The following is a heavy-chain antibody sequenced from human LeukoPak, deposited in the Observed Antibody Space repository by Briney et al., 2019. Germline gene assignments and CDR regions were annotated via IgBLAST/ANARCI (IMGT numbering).Heavy chain of an antibody. CDR1: GITFSSYS. D-gene: IGHD1-1*01. J-gene: IGHJ4*02. CDR2: INPSGGST. Sequence: GGSLRLSCAASGITFSSYSMSWLRQAPGKGLEWVSTINPSGGSTYYADSVKGRFTISRDNSKNTVYLQMNSLRAEDTAVYYCAKDRAGTPWADWGQGTLVTVSS. V-gene: IGHV3-23*01. CDR3: AKDRAGTPWAD.